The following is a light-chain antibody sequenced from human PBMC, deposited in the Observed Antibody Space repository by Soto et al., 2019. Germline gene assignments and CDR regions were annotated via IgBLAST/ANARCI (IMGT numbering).Light chain of an antibody. CDR2: WAS. Sequence: DIVMTQSPDSLAVSLGERATIHCKSSQSILFTSDNKNYLAWHQQKSGQPPRLLIYWASTRESGVPDRFSGRGSGTDFSLTISSLEAEDVAVYYCQQHYTTPRTFGQGTKVDIK. J-gene: IGKJ1*01. CDR1: QSILFTSDNKNY. V-gene: IGKV4-1*01. CDR3: QQHYTTPRT.